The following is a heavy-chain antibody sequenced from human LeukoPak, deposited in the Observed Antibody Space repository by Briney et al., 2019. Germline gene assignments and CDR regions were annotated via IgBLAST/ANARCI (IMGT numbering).Heavy chain of an antibody. CDR1: GYSFTSYW. CDR3: AALARGYSYGYAFDI. CDR2: IYPGDSDT. Sequence: GESLKISCKGSGYSFTSYWIGWVRQMPGKGLEWMVIIYPGDSDTRYSPSFQGQVTISADKSISTAYLQWSSLKASDTAMYYCAALARGYSYGYAFDIWGQGTMVTVSS. J-gene: IGHJ3*02. D-gene: IGHD5-18*01. V-gene: IGHV5-51*01.